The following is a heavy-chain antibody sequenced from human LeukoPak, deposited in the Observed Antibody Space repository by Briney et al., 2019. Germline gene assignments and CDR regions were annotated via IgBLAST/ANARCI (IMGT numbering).Heavy chain of an antibody. CDR1: GGSFSGYY. CDR3: ARGLRVAFDI. J-gene: IGHJ3*02. CDR2: INHSGST. D-gene: IGHD6-13*01. Sequence: SETLSLTCAVYGGSFSGYYWSWIRQPPGKGLEWIGEINHSGSTNYNPSLKSRATISVDTSKNQFSLKLSSVTAADTAVYYCARGLRVAFDIWGQGTMVTVSS. V-gene: IGHV4-34*01.